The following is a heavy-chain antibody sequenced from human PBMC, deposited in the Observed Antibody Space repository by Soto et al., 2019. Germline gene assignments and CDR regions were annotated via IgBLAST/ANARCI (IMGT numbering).Heavy chain of an antibody. Sequence: TGGSLRLSCAASGFIFSNYAMNWVRQAPGKGLEWVSAVGGNGLDTYYADSVKGRFTISRDNSKNTLYLQMNSLRAEDTAVYYCAGRTGYPFHYWGQGTLVTVSS. D-gene: IGHD3-9*01. CDR2: VGGNGLDT. J-gene: IGHJ4*02. CDR1: GFIFSNYA. V-gene: IGHV3-23*01. CDR3: AGRTGYPFHY.